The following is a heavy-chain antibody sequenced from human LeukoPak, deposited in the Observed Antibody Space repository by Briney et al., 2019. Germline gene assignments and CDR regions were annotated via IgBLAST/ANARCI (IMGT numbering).Heavy chain of an antibody. V-gene: IGHV4-61*02. CDR3: AREGLSSGVGYYFDY. CDR2: IYTSGST. Sequence: SQTLSLTCTVSGGSISSGSYYWSWIRQPAGKGLEWIGRIYTSGSTNYNPSLKSRVTMSVDTSKNQFSLKLSSVTAADTAVYYCAREGLSSGVGYYFDYWGQGTLVTVSS. D-gene: IGHD3-10*02. J-gene: IGHJ4*02. CDR1: GGSISSGSYY.